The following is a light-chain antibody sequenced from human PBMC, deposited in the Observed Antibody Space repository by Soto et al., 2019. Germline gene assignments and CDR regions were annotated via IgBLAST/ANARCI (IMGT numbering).Light chain of an antibody. CDR1: QSVSSSH. V-gene: IGKV3-20*01. CDR3: QQYGGSPRYT. Sequence: EIVLTQSPGTLSLSPGDRATLSCRASQSVSSSHLAWYQQKPGQAPRLLIYGASNRATGIPDRFSCSGYGREFTLTISGLEPEDFAVYYCQQYGGSPRYTCGRGTKLEIK. CDR2: GAS. J-gene: IGKJ2*01.